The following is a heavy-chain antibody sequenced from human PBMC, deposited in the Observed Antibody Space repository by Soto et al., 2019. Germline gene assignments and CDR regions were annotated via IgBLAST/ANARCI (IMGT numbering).Heavy chain of an antibody. CDR3: ARVITGTNYGMDV. V-gene: IGHV6-1*01. D-gene: IGHD1-20*01. CDR1: GDSVSSNSAA. J-gene: IGHJ6*02. Sequence: XQALSLTCAISGDSVSSNSAACNLIRHSPSRGLEWLGRTYYRSKWYNEYAVSVKSRININPDTSKNQFSLQLNSVIPEDTAVYYCARVITGTNYGMDVWGQGTTVTVSS. CDR2: TYYRSKWYN.